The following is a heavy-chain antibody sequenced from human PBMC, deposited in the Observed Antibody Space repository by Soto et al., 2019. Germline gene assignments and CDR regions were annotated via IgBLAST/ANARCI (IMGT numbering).Heavy chain of an antibody. J-gene: IGHJ6*03. CDR2: INHSGST. V-gene: IGHV4-34*01. CDR3: ARGSLTPYYYYMDV. Sequence: QVQLQQWGAGLLKPSETLSLTCAVYGGSFSGYYWSWIRQPPGKGLEWIGEINHSGSTNYNPSLMSRVTISVDTSKNQFSLKLSSVTAADTAVYYCARGSLTPYYYYMDVWGKGTTVTVSS. D-gene: IGHD3-9*01. CDR1: GGSFSGYY.